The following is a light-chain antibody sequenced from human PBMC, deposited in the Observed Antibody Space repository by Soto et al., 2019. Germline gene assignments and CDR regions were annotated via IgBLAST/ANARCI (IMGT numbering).Light chain of an antibody. CDR1: RSNFGSNP. Sequence: QSVLTQPPSASGTAGQRVTISCSGSRSNFGSNPVNWYQQLPGAAPKLLIYTNDQRPSRVPDRFSGSKSGTSASLAISGLQSEDEADYYCAACDDSLSAWVFGGGTKVTVL. J-gene: IGLJ3*02. CDR3: AACDDSLSAWV. CDR2: TND. V-gene: IGLV1-44*01.